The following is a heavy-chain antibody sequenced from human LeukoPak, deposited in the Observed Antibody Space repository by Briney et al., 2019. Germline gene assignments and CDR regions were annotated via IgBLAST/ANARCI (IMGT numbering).Heavy chain of an antibody. CDR2: IYYSGSS. CDR1: GGSISSGSYY. V-gene: IGHV4-39*01. Sequence: SETLSLTCTVSGGSISSGSYYWGWIRQPPGKGLEWIGSIYYSGSSYYNPSLKSRVTISVDTSKNQLSLKLSSVTAADTAVYYCARRAHNSVYFDYWGQGTLVTVSS. CDR3: ARRAHNSVYFDY. J-gene: IGHJ4*02. D-gene: IGHD5-24*01.